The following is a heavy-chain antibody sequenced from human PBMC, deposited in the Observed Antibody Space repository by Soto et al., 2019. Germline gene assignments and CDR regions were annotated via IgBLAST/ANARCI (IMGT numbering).Heavy chain of an antibody. J-gene: IGHJ4*02. Sequence: EVQLVESGGGLVQPGGSLRLSCAASGFTLNIYWMSWVRQAPGKGREWVSTIKEDGSETYDVDSVKGRFTISRDNARNSLFLQMNSLRAEDTALYYCARDYEGYWGQGTLVTVSS. CDR1: GFTLNIYW. V-gene: IGHV3-7*01. CDR2: IKEDGSET. CDR3: ARDYEGY. D-gene: IGHD5-12*01.